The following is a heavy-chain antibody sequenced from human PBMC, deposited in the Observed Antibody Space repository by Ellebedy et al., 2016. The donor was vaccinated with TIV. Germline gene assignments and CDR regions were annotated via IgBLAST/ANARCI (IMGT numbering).Heavy chain of an antibody. CDR3: ARDRYTGLIVGAKPGRYGYYYYMDV. J-gene: IGHJ6*03. V-gene: IGHV3-33*01. D-gene: IGHD1-26*01. Sequence: GESLKISCAASGFTFSSYGMHWVRQAPGKGLEWVAVLWFDGSNKYYADSVKGRFTISRDNSKNTLYLQMNSLRAEDTAVYYCARDRYTGLIVGAKPGRYGYYYYMDVWGKGTTVTVSS. CDR1: GFTFSSYG. CDR2: LWFDGSNK.